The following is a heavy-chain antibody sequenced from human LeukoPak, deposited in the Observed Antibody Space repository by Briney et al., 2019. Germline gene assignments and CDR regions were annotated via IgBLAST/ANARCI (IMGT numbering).Heavy chain of an antibody. J-gene: IGHJ3*02. D-gene: IGHD3-22*01. CDR2: INHSGST. CDR1: GGSFSGYY. Sequence: PSETLSLTCAVYGGSFSGYYWGWIRQPPGKGLEWIGEINHSGSTNYNPSLKSRVTISVDTSKNQFSLKLSSVTAADTAVYYCARGYYDSSGDAFDIWGQGTMVTVSS. V-gene: IGHV4-34*01. CDR3: ARGYYDSSGDAFDI.